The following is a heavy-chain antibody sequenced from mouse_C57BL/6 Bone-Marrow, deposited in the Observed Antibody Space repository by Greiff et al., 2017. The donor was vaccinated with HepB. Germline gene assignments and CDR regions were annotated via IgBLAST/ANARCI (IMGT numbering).Heavy chain of an antibody. CDR1: GFNIKNTY. J-gene: IGHJ3*01. CDR3: ASPYYYGSSSFAY. CDR2: IDPANGNT. D-gene: IGHD1-1*01. Sequence: EVKLQQSVAELVRPGASVKLSCTASGFNIKNTYMHWVKQRPEQGLEWIGRIDPANGNTKYAPKFQGKATITADTSSNTAYLQLSSLTSEDTAIYYCASPYYYGSSSFAYWGQGTLVTVSA. V-gene: IGHV14-3*01.